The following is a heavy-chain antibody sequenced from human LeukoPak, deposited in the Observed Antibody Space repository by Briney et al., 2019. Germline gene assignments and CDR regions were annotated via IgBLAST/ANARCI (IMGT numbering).Heavy chain of an antibody. D-gene: IGHD2-21*02. J-gene: IGHJ4*02. CDR2: INSDGSSA. Sequence: QPGGSLRLSCAASGFTFSSYWMHWVRQAPGKGLVWVSRINSDGSSASYADSVKGRFTISRDNAKNTLYLQMNSLRAEDTAVYYCARDPRTTYCGGVCYFEYWGQGTLVTVSS. V-gene: IGHV3-74*01. CDR3: ARDPRTTYCGGVCYFEY. CDR1: GFTFSSYW.